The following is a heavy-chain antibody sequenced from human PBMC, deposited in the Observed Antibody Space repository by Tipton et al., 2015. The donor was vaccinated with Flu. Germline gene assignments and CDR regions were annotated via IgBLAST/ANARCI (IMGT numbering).Heavy chain of an antibody. D-gene: IGHD2-2*01. V-gene: IGHV4-59*01. J-gene: IGHJ4*02. CDR1: GGSISSYY. CDR2: VYYTGST. CDR3: ARDKALVPGSLWY. Sequence: TLSLTCTVSGGSISSYYWNWIRQPPGKGLEWIGYVYYTGSTNYNASLKSRVTMSLDTSKTQFSLKLSSVTAADTAVYYCARDKALVPGSLWYWGQGTLVTVSS.